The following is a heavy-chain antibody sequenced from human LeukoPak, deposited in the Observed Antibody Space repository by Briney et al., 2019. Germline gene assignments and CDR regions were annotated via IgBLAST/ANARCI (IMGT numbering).Heavy chain of an antibody. D-gene: IGHD3-3*01. CDR3: AKQFWRTQRYNGFDP. J-gene: IGHJ5*02. Sequence: PGGSLRLSCAASGFTFSSYAMSWVRQAPGKGLEWVSAISGSGGSTYYADSVKGRFTISRDNSKNTLYLQMNSLRAEDTAVYYCAKQFWRTQRYNGFDPWGQGTLVTVSS. CDR2: ISGSGGST. V-gene: IGHV3-23*01. CDR1: GFTFSSYA.